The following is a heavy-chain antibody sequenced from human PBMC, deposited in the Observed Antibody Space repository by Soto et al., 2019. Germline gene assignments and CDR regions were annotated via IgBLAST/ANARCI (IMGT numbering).Heavy chain of an antibody. CDR2: ISGSGGST. V-gene: IGHV3-23*01. CDR1: GFTFSSYA. CDR3: AKGPKLQLWFEY. D-gene: IGHD5-18*01. J-gene: IGHJ4*02. Sequence: SLRLSCAASGFTFSSYAMSWVRQAPGKGLEWVSAISGSGGSTYYADSVKGRFTISRDNSKNTLYLQMNSLRAEDTAVYYCAKGPKLQLWFEYWGQGTLVTVSS.